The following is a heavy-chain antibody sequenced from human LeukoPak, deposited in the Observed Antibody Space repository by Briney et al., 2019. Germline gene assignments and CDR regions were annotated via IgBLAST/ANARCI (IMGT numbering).Heavy chain of an antibody. CDR3: AKDDGLYYDFWSGLIDY. Sequence: GGSLRLSCAASGFTFDDYGMSWVRQAPGKGLEWVSGINWNGGSTGYADSVKGRFTISRDNAKNSLYLQMNSLRAEDTAVYYCAKDDGLYYDFWSGLIDYWGQGTLVTVSS. CDR2: INWNGGST. CDR1: GFTFDDYG. J-gene: IGHJ4*02. D-gene: IGHD3-3*01. V-gene: IGHV3-20*04.